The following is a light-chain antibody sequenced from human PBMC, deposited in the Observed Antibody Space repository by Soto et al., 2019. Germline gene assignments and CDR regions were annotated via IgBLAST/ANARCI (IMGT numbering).Light chain of an antibody. Sequence: EIVLTQSPGTLSLSPGERATLSCRASQSLNNKYLAWYQQKPSQAPRLLIYGASSRATGIPDRFSNSGSGTDFTLSISRLEPEDFAVYYCQHYGSLPPNTFGQGTKLEIK. CDR3: QHYGSLPPNT. CDR1: QSLNNKY. J-gene: IGKJ2*01. V-gene: IGKV3-20*01. CDR2: GAS.